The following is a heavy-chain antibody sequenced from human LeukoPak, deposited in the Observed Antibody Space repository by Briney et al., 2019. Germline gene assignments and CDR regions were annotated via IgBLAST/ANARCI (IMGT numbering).Heavy chain of an antibody. CDR2: ISSSSSYI. J-gene: IGHJ4*02. CDR1: GFTFSYHW. D-gene: IGHD3-3*01. V-gene: IGHV3-21*01. Sequence: GGSLRLSCSASGFTFSYHWMHWVRQAPGKGLEWVSSISSSSSYIYYADSVKGRFTISRDNAKNSLYLQMNSLRAEDTAVYYCARDPTTARLYYDFWSGHNWGQGTLVTVSS. CDR3: ARDPTTARLYYDFWSGHN.